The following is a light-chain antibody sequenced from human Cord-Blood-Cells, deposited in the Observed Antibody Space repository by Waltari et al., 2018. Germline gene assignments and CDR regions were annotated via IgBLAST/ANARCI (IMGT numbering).Light chain of an antibody. CDR1: QSVSSSY. CDR3: QQYGSSPYT. Sequence: EIVLTQSPGTLSLSPGERATLSCRASQSVSSSYLAWYQQKPGQAPRLLIYGASSRAPSIPDRFSGSGSGTDFTLTISRLEPEDFAVYYCQQYGSSPYTFGQGTKLEIK. CDR2: GAS. V-gene: IGKV3-20*01. J-gene: IGKJ2*01.